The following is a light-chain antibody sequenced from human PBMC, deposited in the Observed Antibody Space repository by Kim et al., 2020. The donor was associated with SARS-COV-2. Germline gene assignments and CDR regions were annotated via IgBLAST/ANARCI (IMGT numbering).Light chain of an antibody. CDR1: QSVSSSY. CDR2: GAS. CDR3: QQYGSSPRT. J-gene: IGKJ2*01. V-gene: IGKV3-20*01. Sequence: LSPGERATRSCRASQSVSSSYLAWYQQKPGQAPRLLIDGASSRATGIPDRFSGSGSGTDFTLTISRLEPEDFAVYYCQQYGSSPRTFGQGTKLEI.